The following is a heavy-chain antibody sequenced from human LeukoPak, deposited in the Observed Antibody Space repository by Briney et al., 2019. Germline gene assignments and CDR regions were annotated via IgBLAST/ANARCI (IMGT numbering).Heavy chain of an antibody. D-gene: IGHD3-10*01. J-gene: IGHJ4*02. Sequence: SETLSLTCTVSDGSISGYYWSWIRQPPGKALEWIGYIHYSGSTNYNPSLKSRVTISVDTSKNHFSLKLSSVTAADTAVYYCARLISGVGYFDYWGQETLVTVSS. CDR1: DGSISGYY. CDR2: IHYSGST. CDR3: ARLISGVGYFDY. V-gene: IGHV4-59*08.